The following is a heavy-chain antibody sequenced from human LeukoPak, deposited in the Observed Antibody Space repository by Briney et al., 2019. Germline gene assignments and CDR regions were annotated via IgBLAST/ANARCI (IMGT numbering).Heavy chain of an antibody. Sequence: GASVKVSRKASGYTFTGYYMHWVRQAPGQGLEWMGWISPNSGGTNYAQKFQGRVTMTRDTSISTAYMELSRLRSDDTAVYYCASTSRILRFLEWPNAFDIWGQGTMVTVSS. CDR3: ASTSRILRFLEWPNAFDI. CDR2: ISPNSGGT. CDR1: GYTFTGYY. V-gene: IGHV1-2*02. J-gene: IGHJ3*02. D-gene: IGHD3-3*01.